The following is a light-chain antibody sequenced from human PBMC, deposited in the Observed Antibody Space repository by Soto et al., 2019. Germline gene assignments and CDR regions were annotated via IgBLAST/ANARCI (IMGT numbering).Light chain of an antibody. CDR1: SSDVGASDY. CDR3: SSYTSSSPLVV. J-gene: IGLJ2*01. V-gene: IGLV2-14*03. CDR2: DVS. Sequence: QSALTQPASVAGSPGQSITISCTGTSSDVGASDYVSWYQHHPGKAPKLMLYDVSNRPSGVSNRFSGSKSGNTATLTISGLQAEDEADYYCSSYTSSSPLVVFGGGTKLTVL.